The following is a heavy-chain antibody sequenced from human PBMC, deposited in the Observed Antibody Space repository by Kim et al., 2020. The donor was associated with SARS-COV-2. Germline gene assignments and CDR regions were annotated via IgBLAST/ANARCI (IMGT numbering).Heavy chain of an antibody. D-gene: IGHD3-10*01. CDR2: IIPIFSTA. CDR3: AAGGYYGSGTLRGFDY. V-gene: IGHV1-69*13. J-gene: IGHJ4*02. Sequence: SVKVSCKASGGTFSSYAISWVRQAPGQGLEWMGGIIPIFSTANYAQKFQGRVTITADESTSTAYMELSSLRSEDTAVYYCAAGGYYGSGTLRGFDYWGQGTLVTVSS. CDR1: GGTFSSYA.